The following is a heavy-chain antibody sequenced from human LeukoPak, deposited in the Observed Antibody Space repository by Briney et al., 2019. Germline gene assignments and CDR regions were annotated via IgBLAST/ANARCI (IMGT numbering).Heavy chain of an antibody. V-gene: IGHV4-59*12. CDR2: IHYSGST. D-gene: IGHD3-10*01. J-gene: IGHJ3*02. CDR3: GRGRRLYGSGSYYPPYPFDI. CDR1: GGSITSYY. Sequence: SETLSLTCTVSGGSITSYYWTWIRQPPGKGLEWIGHIHYSGSTNYNPSLKSRITMYLDTSENQFSLKLTSVTAADTAVYYCGRGRRLYGSGSYYPPYPFDIWGQGTMVTVSS.